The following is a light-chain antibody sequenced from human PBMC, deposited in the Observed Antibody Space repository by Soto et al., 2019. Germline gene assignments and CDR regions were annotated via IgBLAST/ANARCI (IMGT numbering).Light chain of an antibody. CDR3: SSYISSSSPDV. Sequence: QSALTQPASVCGSPGQSMTISCTGTSSDVGGYNYVSWYQQHPGKAPNLMIYEVSNRPSGASNRFSGSKSGNTASLTISGLQAEDEADDYGSSYISSSSPDVFGTGTKLTVL. CDR1: SSDVGGYNY. CDR2: EVS. V-gene: IGLV2-14*01. J-gene: IGLJ1*01.